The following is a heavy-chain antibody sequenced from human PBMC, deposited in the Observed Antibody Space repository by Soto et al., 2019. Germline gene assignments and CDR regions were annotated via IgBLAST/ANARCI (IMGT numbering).Heavy chain of an antibody. J-gene: IGHJ5*02. CDR2: INPSGGST. CDR1: GYTFTSYY. V-gene: IGHV1-46*01. Sequence: ASVKGSCKASGYTFTSYYMHWVRQAPGQGLEWMGIINPSGGSTSYAQKFQGRVTMTRDTSTSTVYMELSSLGSEDTAVYYCARDGDYSSSWYNWFDPWGQGTLVTVSS. CDR3: ARDGDYSSSWYNWFDP. D-gene: IGHD6-13*01.